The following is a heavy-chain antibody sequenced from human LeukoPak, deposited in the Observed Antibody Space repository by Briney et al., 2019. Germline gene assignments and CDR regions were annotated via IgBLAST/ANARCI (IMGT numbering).Heavy chain of an antibody. CDR3: AKWGSGWYAGVDY. J-gene: IGHJ4*02. CDR2: ISGSGGST. Sequence: GGSLRLSCGASGFTFSSYAMSWVRQAPGKGLEWVSAISGSGGSTHYADSVKGRFTISRDNSKNTLYLQMNSLRAEDTAVYYCAKWGSGWYAGVDYWGQGTLVTVSS. V-gene: IGHV3-23*01. CDR1: GFTFSSYA. D-gene: IGHD6-19*01.